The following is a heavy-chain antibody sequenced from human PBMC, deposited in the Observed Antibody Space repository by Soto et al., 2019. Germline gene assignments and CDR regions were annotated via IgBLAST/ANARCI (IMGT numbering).Heavy chain of an antibody. V-gene: IGHV1-69*08. CDR1: GGTFSSYT. D-gene: IGHD3-22*01. J-gene: IGHJ6*02. Sequence: QVQLVQSGAEVKKPGSSVKVSCKASGGTFSSYTISWVRQAPGQGLEWMGRIIPILGIANYAQKFQGRVTMTADXXTXTXXLELSSLRSEDTAVYYCAGDHDSSGPKAYYYGMDVWGQGTTVTVSS. CDR2: IIPILGIA. CDR3: AGDHDSSGPKAYYYGMDV.